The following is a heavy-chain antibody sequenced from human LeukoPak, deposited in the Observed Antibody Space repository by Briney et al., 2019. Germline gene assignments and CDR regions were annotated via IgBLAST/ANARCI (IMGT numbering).Heavy chain of an antibody. CDR1: GYTFTSHG. CDR3: ARDLGYCNGDSCTRNWFDP. V-gene: IGHV1-18*01. CDR2: ISSYNGNT. Sequence: ASVKVSCRASGYTFTSHGISWVRQAPGKGLEWMGWISSYNGNTNYVQTLQGRVTMTTDTSTRTAYMELTSLRSDDTAVYYCARDLGYCNGDSCTRNWFDPWGQGTLVTVSS. J-gene: IGHJ5*02. D-gene: IGHD2-15*01.